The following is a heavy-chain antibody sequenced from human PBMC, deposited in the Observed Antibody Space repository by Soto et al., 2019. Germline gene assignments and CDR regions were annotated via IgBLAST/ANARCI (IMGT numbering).Heavy chain of an antibody. J-gene: IGHJ4*02. V-gene: IGHV1-18*01. Sequence: QVHLVQSGAEVKKPGASVKVSCKASGYTFTSYGITWVLQAPGQGLEWMGWISAHNGNTDYAQKLQGRVTVTRDTSTSTAYMELRSLRSDVTAVYYCARGRYGDYWGQGALVTVSS. CDR1: GYTFTSYG. D-gene: IGHD1-1*01. CDR3: ARGRYGDY. CDR2: ISAHNGNT.